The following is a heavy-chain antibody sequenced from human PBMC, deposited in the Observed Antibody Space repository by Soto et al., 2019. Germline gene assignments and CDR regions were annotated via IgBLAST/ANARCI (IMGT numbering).Heavy chain of an antibody. V-gene: IGHV3-30-3*01. D-gene: IGHD2-15*01. CDR1: GFTFSSYA. CDR3: AREGGGSNYYYGMDV. J-gene: IGHJ6*02. CDR2: ISYDGSNK. Sequence: SGGSLRLSFAAPGFTFSSYAMRWVLQSPGKGLEWVAVISYDGSNKYYADSVKGRFTISRDNSKNTLYLQMNSLRAEDTAVYYCAREGGGSNYYYGMDVWGQGTTVTVSS.